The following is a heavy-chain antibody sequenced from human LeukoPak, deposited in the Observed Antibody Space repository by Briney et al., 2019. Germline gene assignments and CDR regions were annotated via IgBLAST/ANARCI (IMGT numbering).Heavy chain of an antibody. Sequence: ASAKVSCKASGYTFTSYYMHWVGQAPAQGLEWMGIINHSGGSTSYAQKFQGRVTMTRDTSTSTVYMELSSLRSEDTAVYYCATSPSIVGASDAFDIWGQGTMVTVSS. J-gene: IGHJ3*02. CDR1: GYTFTSYY. D-gene: IGHD1-26*01. CDR2: INHSGGST. CDR3: ATSPSIVGASDAFDI. V-gene: IGHV1-46*01.